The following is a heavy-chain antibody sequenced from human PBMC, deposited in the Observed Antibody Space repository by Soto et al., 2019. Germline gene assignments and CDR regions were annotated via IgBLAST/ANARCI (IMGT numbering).Heavy chain of an antibody. D-gene: IGHD3-22*01. CDR3: AKRGYYDSRGFYYWYYFDN. Sequence: EVQLLESGGGLVQPGGSLRLSCVASGFTFTNYAMNWVRQAPGKGLEWVSGISGGGDITYYADSVKGRFTISRDNSKNTLYLQVSSLRAEDTSVYYCAKRGYYDSRGFYYWYYFDNWGQGTLVTVSS. V-gene: IGHV3-23*01. J-gene: IGHJ4*02. CDR1: GFTFTNYA. CDR2: ISGGGDIT.